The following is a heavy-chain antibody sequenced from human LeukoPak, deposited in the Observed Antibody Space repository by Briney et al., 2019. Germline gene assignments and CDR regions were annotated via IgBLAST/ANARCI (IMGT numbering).Heavy chain of an antibody. V-gene: IGHV5-51*01. CDR1: VYSFTCYC. Sequence: GESLKISCKSSVYSFTCYCIAWVRQMPGQGLGRMGILYPGDSSPTYSPSFRCQATISADKSITTAYLQWSSLEASETAIYYCARHVGPGMPVTTELSSYYYYHGMDVWGKGTTVTVSS. CDR3: ARHVGPGMPVTTELSSYYYYHGMDV. CDR2: LYPGDSSP. J-gene: IGHJ6*04. D-gene: IGHD2/OR15-2a*01.